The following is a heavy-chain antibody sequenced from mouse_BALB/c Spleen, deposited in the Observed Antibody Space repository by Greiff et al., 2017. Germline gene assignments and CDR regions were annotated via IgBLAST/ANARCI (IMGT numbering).Heavy chain of an antibody. V-gene: IGHV1-69*01. Sequence: QVQLQQSGAELVMPGASVKMSCKASGYTFTDYWMHWVKQRPGQGLEWIGAIDTSDSYTSYNQKFKGKATLTVDESSSTAYMQLSSLTSEDSAVYYCASTMVTTTGYYAMDYWGQGTSVTVSS. J-gene: IGHJ4*01. CDR2: IDTSDSYT. CDR3: ASTMVTTTGYYAMDY. CDR1: GYTFTDYW. D-gene: IGHD2-2*01.